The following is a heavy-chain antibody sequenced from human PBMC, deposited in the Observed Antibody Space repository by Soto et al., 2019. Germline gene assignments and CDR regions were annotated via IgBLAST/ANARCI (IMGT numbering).Heavy chain of an antibody. D-gene: IGHD3-10*01. J-gene: IGHJ4*02. CDR1: GGSISSNY. CDR2: IYYSGST. CDR3: ARGGGSPDY. V-gene: IGHV4-59*01. Sequence: QVQLQESGPGLVKPSETLSLMCTVYGGSISSNYWSWIRQPPGKGLAYIGYIYYSGSTNYNPSLKSRVTISVDTSKYQFSLKLSSVTAADTAVYYCARGGGSPDYWGQGTLVTVSS.